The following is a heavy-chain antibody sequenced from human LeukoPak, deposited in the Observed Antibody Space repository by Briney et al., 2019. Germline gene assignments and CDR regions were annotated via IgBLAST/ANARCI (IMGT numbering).Heavy chain of an antibody. CDR3: ARGRSITLLRGVAMSDGFDI. CDR1: GGSFSGYD. J-gene: IGHJ3*02. V-gene: IGHV3-21*06. CDR2: TDTSGNYI. D-gene: IGHD3-10*01. Sequence: ETLSLTCAVYGGSFSGYDWSWIRQPPGKGLEWVSFTDTSGNYIYYGDSVKGRFTISRDNARNLLFLQMNGLRAEDTAVYYCARGRSITLLRGVAMSDGFDIWGQGAMVAVSS.